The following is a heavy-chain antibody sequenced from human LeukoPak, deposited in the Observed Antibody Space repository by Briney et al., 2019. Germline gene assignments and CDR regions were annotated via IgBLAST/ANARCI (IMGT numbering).Heavy chain of an antibody. Sequence: RTSETLSLTCTVSGGSISSYYWSWIRRPPGKGLEWIGYIYYSGSTNYNPSLKSRVTISVDTSKNQFSLKLSSETAADTAVYYGSGGWFRRDFAYWGPGNLVTVSS. J-gene: IGHJ4*02. CDR2: IYYSGST. V-gene: IGHV4-59*01. CDR3: SGGWFRRDFAY. D-gene: IGHD2-15*01. CDR1: GGSISSYY.